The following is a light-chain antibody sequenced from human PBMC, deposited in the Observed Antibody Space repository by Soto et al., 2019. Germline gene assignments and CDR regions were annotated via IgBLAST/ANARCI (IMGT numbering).Light chain of an antibody. CDR3: QQYYSTPCT. Sequence: DIVMTQSPDSLAVSLGERATINCKYSQSVLHSSHNEYYLVWYQQKPGQPPKLLIYWASTRESGVPDRFSGSGSGTDFTLNISSLQAEDVAVYYCQQYYSTPCTFGQGTKLEIK. V-gene: IGKV4-1*01. CDR2: WAS. CDR1: QSVLHSSHNEYY. J-gene: IGKJ2*02.